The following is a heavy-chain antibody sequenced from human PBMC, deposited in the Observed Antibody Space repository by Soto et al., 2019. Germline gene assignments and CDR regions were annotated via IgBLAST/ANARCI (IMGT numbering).Heavy chain of an antibody. V-gene: IGHV5-10-1*01. J-gene: IGHJ5*02. CDR2: IDPRDCYT. D-gene: IGHD2-2*01. CDR1: GYTFTTFW. CDR3: ARRYCSSSTCDSWFDP. Sequence: GESLKISCTGFGYTFTTFWISWVRQMPGRGLEWMGRIDPRDCYTNSSPSFQCHATITVDTSISAALLQCGSRTASDTAMYYCARRYCSSSTCDSWFDPWGQGTLVTVSS.